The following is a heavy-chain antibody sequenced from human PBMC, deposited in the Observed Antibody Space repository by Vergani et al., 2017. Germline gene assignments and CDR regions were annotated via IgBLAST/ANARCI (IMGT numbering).Heavy chain of an antibody. J-gene: IGHJ6*03. V-gene: IGHV1-69-2*01. CDR3: ARVEALQYKGYEYYYYMDV. CDR1: GYTFTDHY. CDR2: VDPEDGET. D-gene: IGHD4-11*01. Sequence: EVQLVQSGAEVKKPGATMKISCKVSGYTFTDHYMHWVKQAPGKGLEWMGLVDPEDGETIYAEKFKGRVTIAADTSTDTAHLELSSLRSEDTAVYYCARVEALQYKGYEYYYYMDVWGKGTTVTVSS.